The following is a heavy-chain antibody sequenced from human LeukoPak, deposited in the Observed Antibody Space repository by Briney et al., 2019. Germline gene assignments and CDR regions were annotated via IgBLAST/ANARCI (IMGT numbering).Heavy chain of an antibody. V-gene: IGHV3-11*06. D-gene: IGHD4-11*01. CDR1: GFTFSDCY. J-gene: IGHJ6*02. CDR3: ARAPHYSNYGPYYYGMDV. Sequence: PGGSLRLSCAASGFTFSDCYMSWIHQAPGKGLEWASYISSSSSYTNYADSVKGRFTISRDNAKNSLYLQMNSLRAEDTAVYYCARAPHYSNYGPYYYGMDVWGQGTTVTVSS. CDR2: ISSSSSYT.